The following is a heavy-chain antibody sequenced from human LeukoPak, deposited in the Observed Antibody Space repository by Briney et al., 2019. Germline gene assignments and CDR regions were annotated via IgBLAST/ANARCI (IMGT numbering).Heavy chain of an antibody. CDR2: INPSGGST. Sequence: GASVTVSCKASGYTFTSYYMHWVRQAPGQGLEWMGIINPSGGSTSYAQKFQGRVTMTRDMSTSTVYMELSSLRSDDTAVYYCARSGRGTYYYFDYWGQGTLVTVSS. V-gene: IGHV1-46*01. J-gene: IGHJ4*02. CDR3: ARSGRGTYYYFDY. CDR1: GYTFTSYY. D-gene: IGHD1-26*01.